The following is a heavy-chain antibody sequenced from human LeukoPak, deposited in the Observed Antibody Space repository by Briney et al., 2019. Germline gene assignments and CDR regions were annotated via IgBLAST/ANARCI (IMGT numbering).Heavy chain of an antibody. D-gene: IGHD3-22*01. V-gene: IGHV3-30*02. CDR3: AKTYYYDDGDYFCDS. CDR2: IRYDGSNK. Sequence: PGGSLRLSCAASGFTFRNYGMHWVRQAPGKGLEWVAFIRYDGSNKYYADSVKGRFTISRDNSKNTLFLLMNSLRAEDTAVYYCAKTYYYDDGDYFCDSRGQGTLVTVSS. J-gene: IGHJ4*02. CDR1: GFTFRNYG.